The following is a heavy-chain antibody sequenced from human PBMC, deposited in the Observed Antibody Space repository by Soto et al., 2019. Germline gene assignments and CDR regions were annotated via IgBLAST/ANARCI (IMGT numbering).Heavy chain of an antibody. CDR3: ASLYSSSWFFDY. J-gene: IGHJ4*02. D-gene: IGHD6-13*01. Sequence: SETLSLTCAVSGGSISSGGYSWSWIRQPPGKGLEWIGYIYHSGSTYYNPSLKSRVTISVDRSKNQFSLKLSSVTAADTAVYYCASLYSSSWFFDYWGQGTLVTVSS. CDR1: GGSISSGGYS. CDR2: IYHSGST. V-gene: IGHV4-30-2*01.